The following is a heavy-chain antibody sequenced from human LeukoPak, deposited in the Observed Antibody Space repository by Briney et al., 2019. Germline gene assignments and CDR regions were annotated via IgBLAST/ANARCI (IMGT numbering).Heavy chain of an antibody. J-gene: IGHJ4*02. CDR3: ARVVPSDCSGGSCYSKPLDY. CDR2: IYHSGST. CDR1: GYSISGGSC. V-gene: IGHV4-38-2*02. D-gene: IGHD2-15*01. Sequence: SETLSLTCTVSGYSISGGSCWGWIRQPPGEGLGWIGSIYHSGSTFYNPSLKSPVTISVDTSKNQFSLKLSSVTAADTAVYYCARVVPSDCSGGSCYSKPLDYWGQGTLVTVSS.